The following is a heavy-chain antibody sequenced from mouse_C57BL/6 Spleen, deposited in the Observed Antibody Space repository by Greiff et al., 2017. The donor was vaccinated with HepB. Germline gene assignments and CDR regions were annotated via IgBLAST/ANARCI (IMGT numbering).Heavy chain of an antibody. CDR1: GYTFTSYD. D-gene: IGHD2-4*01. V-gene: IGHV1-85*01. CDR3: ARGGDYDGGVYFDY. J-gene: IGHJ2*01. Sequence: QVQLQQSGPELVKPGASVKLSCKASGYTFTSYDINWVKQRPGQGLEWIGWIYPRDGSTKYNEKFKGKATLTVDTSSSTAYMERHSLTSEDSAVYFCARGGDYDGGVYFDYWGQGTTLTVSS. CDR2: IYPRDGST.